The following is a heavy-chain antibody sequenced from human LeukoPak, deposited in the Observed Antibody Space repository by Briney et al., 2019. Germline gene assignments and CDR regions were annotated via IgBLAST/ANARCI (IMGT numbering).Heavy chain of an antibody. D-gene: IGHD2-15*01. Sequence: GGSLRLSCAASGFTFDDYGMSWVRQAPGKGLEWVSGINWNGGSTGYADSVKGRFTISRDNAKNTLYLQMNGLRAEDTAVYYCARVRASYCSGGSCYPTDYYYGMDVWGQGTTVTVSS. V-gene: IGHV3-20*04. CDR3: ARVRASYCSGGSCYPTDYYYGMDV. CDR2: INWNGGST. J-gene: IGHJ6*02. CDR1: GFTFDDYG.